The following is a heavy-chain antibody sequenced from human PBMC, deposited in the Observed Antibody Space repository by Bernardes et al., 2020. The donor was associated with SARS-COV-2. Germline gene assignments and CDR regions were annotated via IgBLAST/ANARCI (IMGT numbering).Heavy chain of an antibody. CDR1: GFTFSIYA. J-gene: IGHJ3*01. V-gene: IGHV3-23*01. CDR2: ISSGGASR. Sequence: GGSLRLSCVASGFTFSIYAMSWVRQAPGKGPEWVSAISSGGASRYYADSVKGRSTISRDNSKNTLFLQMNGLRAEDTAVYYCAKGGPGVTGDAFDVWGHGTMVTVTS. D-gene: IGHD2-8*01. CDR3: AKGGPGVTGDAFDV.